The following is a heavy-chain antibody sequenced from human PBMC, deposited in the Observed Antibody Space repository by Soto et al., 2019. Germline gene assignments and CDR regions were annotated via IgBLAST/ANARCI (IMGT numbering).Heavy chain of an antibody. CDR2: IYYSGST. CDR3: EAFYYDSSGYSSLDAFDI. V-gene: IGHV4-59*01. CDR1: GGSISSYY. J-gene: IGHJ3*02. Sequence: SETLSLTCTVSGGSISSYYWSWIRQPPGKGLEWIGYIYYSGSTNYNPSLKSRVTISVDTSKNQFSLKLSSVTAADTAVYYCEAFYYDSSGYSSLDAFDIWGKGTRVTVSS. D-gene: IGHD3-22*01.